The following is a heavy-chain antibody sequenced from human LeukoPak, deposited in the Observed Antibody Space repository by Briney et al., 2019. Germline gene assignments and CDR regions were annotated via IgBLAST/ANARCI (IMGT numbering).Heavy chain of an antibody. CDR2: ISGSGGST. J-gene: IGHJ4*02. CDR1: GFTFSSYA. CDR3: AKGVLYYYDSSGYLGYFDY. V-gene: IGHV3-23*01. D-gene: IGHD3-22*01. Sequence: GGSLRLSCAASGFTFSSYAMSWVRQAPGKGLEWVSAISGSGGSTYYADSVKGRFTISRDNSKNTLYLQMNSLRAEDTAVYYCAKGVLYYYDSSGYLGYFDYWGQGTLVTVSS.